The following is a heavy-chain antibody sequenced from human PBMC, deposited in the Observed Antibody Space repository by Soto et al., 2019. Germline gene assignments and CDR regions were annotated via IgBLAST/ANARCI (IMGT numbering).Heavy chain of an antibody. CDR2: INHSGST. D-gene: IGHD6-6*01. V-gene: IGHV4-34*01. CDR3: ARGIGKGSSSSYYYGMDV. J-gene: IGHJ6*02. Sequence: PSETLSLTCAVYGGSFSGYYWSWIRQPPGKGLEWIGEINHSGSTNYNPSLKSRATISVDTSKNQFSLKLSSVTAADTAVYYCARGIGKGSSSSYYYGMDVWGQGTTVTVSS. CDR1: GGSFSGYY.